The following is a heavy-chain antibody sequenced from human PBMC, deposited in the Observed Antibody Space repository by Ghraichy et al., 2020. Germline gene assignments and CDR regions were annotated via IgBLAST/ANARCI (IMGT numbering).Heavy chain of an antibody. V-gene: IGHV3-74*01. Sequence: ESLNISCAASGLTFSRYWMHWVRQAPGKGLEWVSHIKTDGSTTNYADSVRGRFTISRDNAKNTLYLQMNSLRADDTAVYYCSTSPRADRGNYWGQGTLVTVSS. J-gene: IGHJ4*02. CDR2: IKTDGSTT. CDR1: GLTFSRYW. D-gene: IGHD3-10*01. CDR3: STSPRADRGNY.